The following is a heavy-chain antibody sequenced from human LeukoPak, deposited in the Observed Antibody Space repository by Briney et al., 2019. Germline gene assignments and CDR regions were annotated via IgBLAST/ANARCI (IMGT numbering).Heavy chain of an antibody. CDR3: AACSGGSCYVDY. D-gene: IGHD2-15*01. Sequence: GASVKVSCKASGGTFSSYAISWVRQAPGQGLEWMGGIIPIFGTANYAQKFQGRVTITTDESTSTAYMELSSLRSEDTAVYYCAACSGGSCYVDYWGQGTLVTVSS. CDR2: IIPIFGTA. CDR1: GGTFSSYA. V-gene: IGHV1-69*05. J-gene: IGHJ4*02.